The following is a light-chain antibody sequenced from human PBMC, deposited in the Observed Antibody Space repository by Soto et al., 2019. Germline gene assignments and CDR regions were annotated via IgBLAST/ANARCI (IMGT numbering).Light chain of an antibody. CDR3: ATWDNMLSAVL. CDR2: DDN. CDR1: SSNIGSNY. J-gene: IGLJ2*01. Sequence: QSVLTQPPSVSAAPGQTVTISCSGSSSNIGSNYVSWYQHLPGTAPKLLVFDDNKRPSRIPDRFAASKSGTSATLGIAGLQTGDEADYYCATWDNMLSAVLFGGGTKLTVL. V-gene: IGLV1-51*01.